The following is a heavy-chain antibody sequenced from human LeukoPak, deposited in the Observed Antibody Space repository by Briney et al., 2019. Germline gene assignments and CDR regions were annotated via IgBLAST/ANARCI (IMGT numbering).Heavy chain of an antibody. CDR3: ATGDIYWDY. CDR1: GYTFTAYY. CDR2: IHPNSGGT. D-gene: IGHD2-15*01. J-gene: IGHJ4*02. Sequence: ASVKVSCKASGYTFTAYYVLWVRQAPGQGPEWMGWIHPNSGGTKYAQNFQGRVTMTRDTSITTAYLELSSLRSDDTAVYYCATGDIYWDYWGQGTQVTVSS. V-gene: IGHV1-2*02.